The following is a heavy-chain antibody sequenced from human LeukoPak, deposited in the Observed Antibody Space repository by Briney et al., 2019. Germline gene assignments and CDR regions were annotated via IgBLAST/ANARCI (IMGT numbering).Heavy chain of an antibody. CDR3: ARGTTVTTFGWFDP. CDR1: GGSFSGYY. Sequence: NPSETLSLTCAVYGGSFSGYYWSWIRQPPGKGLEWIGEINHSGSTNYNPSLKSRVTTSVDTSKNQFSLKLSSVTAADTAVYYCARGTTVTTFGWFDPWGQGTLVTVSS. D-gene: IGHD4-11*01. CDR2: INHSGST. J-gene: IGHJ5*02. V-gene: IGHV4-34*01.